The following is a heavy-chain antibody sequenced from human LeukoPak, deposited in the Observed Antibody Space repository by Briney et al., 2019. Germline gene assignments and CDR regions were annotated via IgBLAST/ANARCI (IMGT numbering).Heavy chain of an antibody. J-gene: IGHJ4*02. Sequence: GGSLRLSCAASGFTFSDYYMSWIRQAPGKGLEWVSYISSSGSTIYYADSVKGRFTISRDNAKNSLYLQMNSLRAEDTAMYYCARAVHSKGSSTSSWGYFDYWGQGTLVTVSS. CDR1: GFTFSDYY. V-gene: IGHV3-11*01. CDR2: ISSSGSTI. CDR3: ARAVHSKGSSTSSWGYFDY. D-gene: IGHD2-2*01.